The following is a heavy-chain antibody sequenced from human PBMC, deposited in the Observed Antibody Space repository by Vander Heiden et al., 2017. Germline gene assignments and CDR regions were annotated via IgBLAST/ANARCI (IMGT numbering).Heavy chain of an antibody. CDR1: GSTFIGNY. D-gene: IGHD2-2*01. CDR2: INPNSGGT. CDR3: ARVSCSTTSCYNFDY. Sequence: QVQLVQSGAEVKEPGASVKVSCKASGSTFIGNYIHWVRQAPGQGLEWMGWINPNSGGTNYAQKFQGRVTMTRDTSISTAYLELSRLRYDDTAVYYCARVSCSTTSCYNFDYWGQGTLVTVSS. V-gene: IGHV1-2*02. J-gene: IGHJ4*02.